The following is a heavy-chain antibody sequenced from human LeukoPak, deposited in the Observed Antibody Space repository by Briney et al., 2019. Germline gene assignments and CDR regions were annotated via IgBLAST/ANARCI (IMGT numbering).Heavy chain of an antibody. D-gene: IGHD2-15*01. CDR3: AKFLVVAAAATGTAFDY. J-gene: IGHJ4*02. V-gene: IGHV3-23*01. CDR2: ISGSGGST. Sequence: PGGSLRLSCAASGFTFSSYAMSWVREAPGKGLEWGSAISGSGGSTYYADPVKGRFTISRDNSKNTLYLQMNSLRAEDTAVYYCAKFLVVAAAATGTAFDYWGQGTLVTVSS. CDR1: GFTFSSYA.